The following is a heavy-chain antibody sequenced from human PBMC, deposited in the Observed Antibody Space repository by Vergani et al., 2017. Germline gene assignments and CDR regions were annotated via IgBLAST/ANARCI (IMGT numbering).Heavy chain of an antibody. Sequence: EVQLVESGGGLVKPGGSLTLSCAASGFTFRNAWMSWVRQAPGEGLWWVGRIKSKTDGGTTDYAAPVKGRFTISRDASKNTLYLQMNSLKTEDTAVYYCTTVGTIFGVVPYWGQGTLVTVSS. V-gene: IGHV3-15*01. CDR2: IKSKTDGGTT. CDR1: GFTFRNAW. D-gene: IGHD3-3*01. J-gene: IGHJ4*02. CDR3: TTVGTIFGVVPY.